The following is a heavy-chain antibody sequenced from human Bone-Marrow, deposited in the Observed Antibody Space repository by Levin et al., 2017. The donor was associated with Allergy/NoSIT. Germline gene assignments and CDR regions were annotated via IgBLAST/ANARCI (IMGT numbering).Heavy chain of an antibody. Sequence: ASVKVSCKASGYTFTDYYMHWVRQAPGQGPEWMGRINPKNGGTDFAQRFQGRVTMTSDTSISTAYMELSSLTSDDAAVYYCARGRWADINDGGKLDFWGQGALVIVSS. CDR1: GYTFTDYY. CDR3: ARGRWADINDGGKLDF. D-gene: IGHD1-1*01. CDR2: INPKNGGT. J-gene: IGHJ4*02. V-gene: IGHV1-2*06.